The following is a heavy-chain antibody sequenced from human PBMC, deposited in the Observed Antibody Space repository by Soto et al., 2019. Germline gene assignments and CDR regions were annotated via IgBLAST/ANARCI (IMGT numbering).Heavy chain of an antibody. Sequence: SETLSLTCTVSGGSISSYSCSWIRQPAGKGLEWIGRIYTSGNTNYNSSLRGRVTMSLDTSMNQLSLNLSSVTAADTAVYYCARDRGFPDYYGMDVWGQGTTVTVSS. CDR2: IYTSGNT. CDR1: GGSISSYS. J-gene: IGHJ6*02. D-gene: IGHD3-10*01. CDR3: ARDRGFPDYYGMDV. V-gene: IGHV4-4*07.